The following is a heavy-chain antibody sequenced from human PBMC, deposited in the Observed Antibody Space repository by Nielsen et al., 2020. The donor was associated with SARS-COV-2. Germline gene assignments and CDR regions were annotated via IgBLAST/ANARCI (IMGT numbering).Heavy chain of an antibody. D-gene: IGHD3-16*01. V-gene: IGHV3-7*01. CDR3: AKEHLVDRALIMYYFDS. Sequence: GGSLRLSCAASGFTLRDFWMSWVRQAPGKGLEWMANVNHDGSAKYYVDSVKGRFTISRDNSKNTLYLQMNSLRAEDTAVYFCAKEHLVDRALIMYYFDSWGQGTLVTVSS. CDR2: VNHDGSAK. CDR1: GFTLRDFW. J-gene: IGHJ4*02.